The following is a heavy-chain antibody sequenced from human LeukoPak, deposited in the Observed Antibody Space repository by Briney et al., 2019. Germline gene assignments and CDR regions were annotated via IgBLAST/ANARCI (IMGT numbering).Heavy chain of an antibody. CDR1: GGSISSGSYY. D-gene: IGHD6-13*01. Sequence: SQTLPLTCTVSGGSISSGSYYWSWIRQPAGKGLEWIGRIYTSGSTNYNPSLKSRVTISVDTSKNQFSLKLSSVTAADTAVYYCARDPLLDPVAAAGTEGFDYWGQGTLVTVSS. CDR3: ARDPLLDPVAAAGTEGFDY. J-gene: IGHJ4*02. CDR2: IYTSGST. V-gene: IGHV4-61*02.